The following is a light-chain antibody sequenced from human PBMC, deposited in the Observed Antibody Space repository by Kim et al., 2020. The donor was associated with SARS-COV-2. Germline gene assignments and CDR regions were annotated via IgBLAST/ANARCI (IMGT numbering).Light chain of an antibody. J-gene: IGKJ1*01. CDR1: QGISSY. CDR3: QQLNSYPRT. V-gene: IGKV1-9*01. CDR2: AAS. Sequence: DIQLTQSPSFLSASVGDRVTITCRASQGISSYLAWYQQKPGKARKLLIYAASTLQSGVPSRFSGSGSGTEFTLTISSLQPEDFATYYCQQLNSYPRTFGQGTKVDIK.